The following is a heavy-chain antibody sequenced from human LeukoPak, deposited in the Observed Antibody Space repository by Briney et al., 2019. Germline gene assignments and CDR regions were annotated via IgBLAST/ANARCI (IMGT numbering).Heavy chain of an antibody. CDR3: AKDVFSSGWSEPVDV. J-gene: IGHJ6*04. CDR1: GFTFSSYE. Sequence: GGSLRLSCAASGFTFSSYEMNWVRQAPGKGLEWVSYISSSGSTIYYADSVKGRFTISRDNSKNTLYLQMNSLRAEDTAVYYCAKDVFSSGWSEPVDVWGKGTTVTISS. D-gene: IGHD6-19*01. V-gene: IGHV3-48*03. CDR2: ISSSGSTI.